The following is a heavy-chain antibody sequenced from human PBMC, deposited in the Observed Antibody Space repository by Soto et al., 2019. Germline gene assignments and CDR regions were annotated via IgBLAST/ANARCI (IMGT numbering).Heavy chain of an antibody. V-gene: IGHV1-69*13. Sequence: SVKVSCKASGGTFSSYAISWVRQAPGQGLEWMGGIIPIFGTANYAQKLQGRVTITADESTSTAYMELSSLRSEDTAVYYCARDASIAAPRYYYYGMDVWGQGTTVTVSS. D-gene: IGHD6-6*01. CDR1: GGTFSSYA. J-gene: IGHJ6*02. CDR3: ARDASIAAPRYYYYGMDV. CDR2: IIPIFGTA.